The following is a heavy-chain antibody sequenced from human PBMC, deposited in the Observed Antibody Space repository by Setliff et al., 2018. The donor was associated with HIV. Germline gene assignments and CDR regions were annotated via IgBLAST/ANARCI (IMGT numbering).Heavy chain of an antibody. CDR2: INHSGST. D-gene: IGHD3-10*01. CDR3: ARVRIRNYYGSGRKYYYYMDV. CDR1: GGSFSGYY. V-gene: IGHV4-34*01. Sequence: SETLSLTCAVYGGSFSGYYWSWIRQPPGKGLEWIGEINHSGSTNYNPSLKGRVTISVDTSKNQFSLKLSSVTAADTAVYYCARVRIRNYYGSGRKYYYYMDVWGKGTKVTVSS. J-gene: IGHJ6*03.